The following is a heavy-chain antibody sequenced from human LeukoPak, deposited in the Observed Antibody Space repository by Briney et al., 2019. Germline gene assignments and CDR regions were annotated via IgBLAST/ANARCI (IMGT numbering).Heavy chain of an antibody. CDR3: AKYRSYYGSGIDY. J-gene: IGHJ4*02. Sequence: GGSLGLSCAASGFTFSSYGMHWVRQAPGKGLEWVAFTQYDGSYKHYADSVKGRFTVSRDNSKNTLYLQMNSLRAEDTAVYYCAKYRSYYGSGIDYWGQGTLVTVSS. CDR1: GFTFSSYG. D-gene: IGHD3-10*01. V-gene: IGHV3-30*02. CDR2: TQYDGSYK.